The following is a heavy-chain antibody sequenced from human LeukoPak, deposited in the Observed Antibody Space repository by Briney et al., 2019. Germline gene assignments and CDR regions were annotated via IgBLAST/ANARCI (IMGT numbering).Heavy chain of an antibody. D-gene: IGHD2-15*01. V-gene: IGHV3-23*01. CDR1: GFTFSSYA. Sequence: GGSLRLSCAASGFTFSSYAMSWVRQAPGKGLEWVSTIGGGGESTYYADSVKGRFTISRDNSKNTVYLQMNSLRADDTAVYYCAKARSTYCSGGGCYSCGLDSWGQGTLVTVSS. J-gene: IGHJ4*02. CDR2: IGGGGEST. CDR3: AKARSTYCSGGGCYSCGLDS.